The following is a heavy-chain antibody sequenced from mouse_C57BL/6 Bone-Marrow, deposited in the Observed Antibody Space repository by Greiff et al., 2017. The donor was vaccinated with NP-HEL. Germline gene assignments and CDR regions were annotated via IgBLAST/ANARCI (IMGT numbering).Heavy chain of an antibody. V-gene: IGHV8-8*01. J-gene: IGHJ2*01. CDR1: GFSLSTFGMG. CDR2: IWWDDDK. Sequence: QVTLKESGPGILQPSQTLSLTCSFSGFSLSTFGMGVGWIRQPSGKGLEWLAHIWWDDDKYYNPALKSRLTISKDTSKNQLFLKIANVDTADTATYYCARIAHESYYGSSYFDYWGQGTTLTVSS. D-gene: IGHD1-1*01. CDR3: ARIAHESYYGSSYFDY.